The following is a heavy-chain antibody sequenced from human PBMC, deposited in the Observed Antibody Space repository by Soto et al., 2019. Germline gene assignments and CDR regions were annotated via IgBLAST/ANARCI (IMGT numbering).Heavy chain of an antibody. V-gene: IGHV1-2*02. CDR1: GYTFTGYY. CDR3: ARDQCWYDFWSGYYTGDYYYGMDV. J-gene: IGHJ6*02. D-gene: IGHD3-3*01. Sequence: ASVKVSCKASGYTFTGYYMHWVRQAPGQGLEWMGWINPNSGGTNYAQKFQGRVTMTRDTSISTAYMELSRLRSDDTAVYYCARDQCWYDFWSGYYTGDYYYGMDVWGQGTTVTVSS. CDR2: INPNSGGT.